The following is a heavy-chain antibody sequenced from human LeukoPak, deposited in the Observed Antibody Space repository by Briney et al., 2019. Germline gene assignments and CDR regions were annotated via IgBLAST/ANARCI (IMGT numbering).Heavy chain of an antibody. Sequence: GGSLRLSCAASGFTFSSYAMSWVRQAPGKGLEWVSAISGSGGSTYYADSVKGRFTISRDNSKNTLYLQMNSLRAEDTAVYYCANYYGSGSFRNWFDPWGQGTLVTASS. CDR2: ISGSGGST. CDR1: GFTFSSYA. CDR3: ANYYGSGSFRNWFDP. J-gene: IGHJ5*02. D-gene: IGHD3-10*01. V-gene: IGHV3-23*01.